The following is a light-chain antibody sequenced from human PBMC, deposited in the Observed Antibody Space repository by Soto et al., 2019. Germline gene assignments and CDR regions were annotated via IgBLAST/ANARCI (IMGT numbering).Light chain of an antibody. V-gene: IGKV1-5*01. CDR3: QQLNSYSWT. J-gene: IGKJ1*01. Sequence: DIQMTQSPSTLSASVGDRVTITCRARQSISSWLAWYQQKPGKAPKLLIYDASSLESGVPSGFSGSGSGTEFTLTISSLQPEDFATYYCQQLNSYSWTFGQGTKVDIK. CDR2: DAS. CDR1: QSISSW.